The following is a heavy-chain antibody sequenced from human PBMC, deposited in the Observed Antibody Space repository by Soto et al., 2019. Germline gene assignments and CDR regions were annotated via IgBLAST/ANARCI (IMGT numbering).Heavy chain of an antibody. CDR2: IWYDGSNK. CDR3: ARAGRSSRWFPCDY. V-gene: IGHV3-33*01. D-gene: IGHD6-13*01. Sequence: QVQLVESGGGVVQPGRSLRLSCAASGFTFSSYGMYWVRQAPGKGLEWVAVIWYDGSNKYYADSVKGRFTISRDNSKNTLYLQMNSLRAEDTAVYYCARAGRSSRWFPCDYWGQGTLVTVSS. CDR1: GFTFSSYG. J-gene: IGHJ4*02.